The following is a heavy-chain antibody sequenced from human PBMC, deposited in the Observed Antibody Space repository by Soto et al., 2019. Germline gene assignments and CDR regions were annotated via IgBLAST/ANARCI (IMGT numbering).Heavy chain of an antibody. J-gene: IGHJ4*02. D-gene: IGHD3-10*01. CDR3: ARESWANPDY. Sequence: QVQLLESGGGLVKPGGSLRLSCAASGFTLSDHFMSWIRQAPGQGLEWVSYISDRESGSVTHYGDSGKGRFTIYRDNAKNSLYLQMNSLRVEDTAVYYCARESWANPDYWGQGTLVTVSS. CDR2: ISDRESGSVT. V-gene: IGHV3-11*01. CDR1: GFTLSDHF.